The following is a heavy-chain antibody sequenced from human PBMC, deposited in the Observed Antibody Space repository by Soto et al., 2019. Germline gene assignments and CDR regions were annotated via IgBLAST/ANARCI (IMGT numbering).Heavy chain of an antibody. CDR1: GFTFSSYA. Sequence: GGSLRLSCAASGFTFSSYAMSWVRQAPGKGLEWVSAISGSGGSTYYADSVKGRFTISRDNSKNTLYLQMNSLRAEDTAVYYCAKDPVSWGSGSYFDYWGQGTLVTVSS. J-gene: IGHJ4*02. CDR3: AKDPVSWGSGSYFDY. D-gene: IGHD3-10*01. V-gene: IGHV3-23*01. CDR2: ISGSGGST.